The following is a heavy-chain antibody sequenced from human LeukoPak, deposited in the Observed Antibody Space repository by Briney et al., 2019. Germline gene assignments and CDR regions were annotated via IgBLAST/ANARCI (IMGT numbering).Heavy chain of an antibody. CDR1: GYTFINHG. V-gene: IGHV1-18*01. CDR2: ITTYNGNT. J-gene: IGHJ4*02. CDR3: ARGDNFDY. Sequence: ASVRVSCKASGYTFINHGIAWVRQAPGQWLEWMGWITTYNGNTNYAQKLQGRVTMTTDTSTSTAYMELRSLRSDDTAVYYCARGDNFDYWGQGTLVTVSS.